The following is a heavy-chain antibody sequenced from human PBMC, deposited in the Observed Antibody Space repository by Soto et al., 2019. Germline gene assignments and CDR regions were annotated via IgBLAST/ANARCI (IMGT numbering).Heavy chain of an antibody. CDR2: IIPILGIA. J-gene: IGHJ6*03. Sequence: ASVKVSCKASGGTFSSYTISWVRQAPGQGLEWMGRIIPILGIANYAQKFQGRVTITADKSTSTAYMELSSLRSEDTAVYYCARASQVLNNYYYYMDVWGKGTTVTVSS. CDR3: ARASQVLNNYYYYMDV. CDR1: GGTFSSYT. D-gene: IGHD1-1*01. V-gene: IGHV1-69*02.